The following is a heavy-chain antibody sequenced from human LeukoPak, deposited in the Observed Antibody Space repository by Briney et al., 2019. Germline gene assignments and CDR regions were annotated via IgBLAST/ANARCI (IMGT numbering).Heavy chain of an antibody. CDR2: INHDGRET. J-gene: IGHJ2*01. CDR3: AKGYIIAGRQWYLDL. V-gene: IGHV3-7*01. Sequence: GGSLRLSCLGSGFNFRYFWMSWVRQAPGKGLEWVANINHDGRETYADSVKGRFIIPRDNAKDSLYLQMNSLRAEDAAVYYCAKGYIIAGRQWYLDLWGRGTLVGVSS. CDR1: GFNFRYFW. D-gene: IGHD6-13*01.